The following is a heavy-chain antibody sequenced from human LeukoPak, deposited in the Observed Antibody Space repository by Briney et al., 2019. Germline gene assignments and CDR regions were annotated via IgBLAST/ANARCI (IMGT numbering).Heavy chain of an antibody. Sequence: SETLSLTCAVSGYSISRGSYWGWIRPPPGKGLEWIGSVYHSGSAYYNPSLKSRVTISVDTSKNQFSLKLTSVTAADTAVYYCAVGLHSGQFAFDIWGQGTMVTVSS. CDR3: AVGLHSGQFAFDI. CDR2: VYHSGSA. J-gene: IGHJ3*02. D-gene: IGHD5-24*01. CDR1: GYSISRGSY. V-gene: IGHV4-38-2*01.